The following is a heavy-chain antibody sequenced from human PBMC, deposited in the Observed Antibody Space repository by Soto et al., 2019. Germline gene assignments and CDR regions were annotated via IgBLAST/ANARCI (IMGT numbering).Heavy chain of an antibody. J-gene: IGHJ3*02. CDR1: GYTFTSYG. D-gene: IGHD2-8*01. CDR3: ARLAVMERGYDAFDI. CDR2: ISAYNGNT. V-gene: IGHV1-18*01. Sequence: QVQLVQSGAEVKKPGASVKVSCKASGYTFTSYGISWVRQAPGQGLEWVGWISAYNGNTNYAQKLQGRVTMTTDTATSTAYMELRSLRSDDTAVYYGARLAVMERGYDAFDIWGQGTMVTVSS.